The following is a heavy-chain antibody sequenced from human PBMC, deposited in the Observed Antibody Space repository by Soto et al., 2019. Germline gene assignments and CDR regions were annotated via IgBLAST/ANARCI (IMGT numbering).Heavy chain of an antibody. CDR2: IDSNGGT. CDR1: DDSSSSYK. J-gene: IGHJ6*02. D-gene: IGHD3-10*01. V-gene: IGHV4-59*08. Sequence: SETLSLTCTVSDDSSSSYKRSWIRQPPGRRLEWIGYIDSNGGTSYNPSLQSRVTISIDTSTKQFSLKLSSVTAADTDVYYCVRQGFGRLHGLVDVWGQGTTVTVSS. CDR3: VRQGFGRLHGLVDV.